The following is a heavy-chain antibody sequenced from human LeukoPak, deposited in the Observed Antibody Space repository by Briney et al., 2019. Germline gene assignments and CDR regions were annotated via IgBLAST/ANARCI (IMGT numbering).Heavy chain of an antibody. CDR2: ISGDGSST. V-gene: IGHV3-74*03. CDR1: EFTFSSYW. J-gene: IGHJ5*02. D-gene: IGHD2-15*01. CDR3: TRRVDATRWYDP. Sequence: PGGSLRLSCAASEFTFSSYWMHWVRQAPGEGLVWVSRISGDGSSTTYADSVKGRFIISRDNSKNPLYLQMDSLRAEDTAVYYCTRRVDATRWYDPWGQGTLVTVSS.